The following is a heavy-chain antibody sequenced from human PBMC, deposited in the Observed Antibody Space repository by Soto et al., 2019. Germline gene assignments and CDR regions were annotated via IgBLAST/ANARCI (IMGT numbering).Heavy chain of an antibody. CDR3: ARDRRLMGAFDY. CDR2: ISQTSTYT. D-gene: IGHD3-16*01. Sequence: QAQLVESGGGLVKPGGSLRLSCAASGFTFSDYYMSWVRQAPGKGLEWLSYISQTSTYTNYADSVRGRFTISRDNAKNSLYLQMNSLRAEDTAVYYCARDRRLMGAFDYWGQGTLVTVSS. V-gene: IGHV3-11*06. CDR1: GFTFSDYY. J-gene: IGHJ4*02.